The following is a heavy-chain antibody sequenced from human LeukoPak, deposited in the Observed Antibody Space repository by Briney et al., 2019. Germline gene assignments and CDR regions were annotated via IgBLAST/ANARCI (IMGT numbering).Heavy chain of an antibody. Sequence: PAGTLSLTCAVSGGSISSSNWWSWVRQPPGKGLEWIGEIYRSGSTNYNPSLKSRVTISIDKSKNQFSLRLSSVTAADTAVYYCARDTEATALITEAFDIWGQGTMVTVSS. V-gene: IGHV4-4*02. D-gene: IGHD5-18*01. CDR2: IYRSGST. CDR1: GGSISSSNW. J-gene: IGHJ3*02. CDR3: ARDTEATALITEAFDI.